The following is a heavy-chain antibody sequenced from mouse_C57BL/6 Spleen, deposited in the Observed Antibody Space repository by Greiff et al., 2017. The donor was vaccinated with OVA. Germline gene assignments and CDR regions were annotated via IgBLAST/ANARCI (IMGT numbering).Heavy chain of an antibody. J-gene: IGHJ1*03. D-gene: IGHD1-1*01. CDR1: GFNIKDYY. CDR2: IDPEDGET. V-gene: IGHV14-2*01. Sequence: EVKLVESGAELVKPGASVKLSCTASGFNIKDYYMHWVKQRTEQGLEWIGRIDPEDGETKYAPKFQGKATITADTSSNTAYLQLSSLTSEDTAVYYCARDYGSSYWYLDVWGTGTTVTVSS. CDR3: ARDYGSSYWYLDV.